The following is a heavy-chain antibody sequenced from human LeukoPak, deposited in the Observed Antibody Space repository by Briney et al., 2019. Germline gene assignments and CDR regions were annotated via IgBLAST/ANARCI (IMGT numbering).Heavy chain of an antibody. V-gene: IGHV4-31*03. CDR1: GGSISSGGYY. CDR3: AKDSGSGGAFDI. J-gene: IGHJ3*02. Sequence: SQTLSLTCTVSGGSISSGGYYWSWIRQHPGKGLEWIGYIYYSGSTYYNPSLKSRVTISVDTSKNQFSLKLSSVTAADTAVYYCAKDSGSGGAFDIWGQGTMVTVSS. CDR2: IYYSGST. D-gene: IGHD2-15*01.